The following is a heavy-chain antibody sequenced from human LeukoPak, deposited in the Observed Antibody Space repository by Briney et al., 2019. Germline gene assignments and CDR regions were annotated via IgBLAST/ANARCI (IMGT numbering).Heavy chain of an antibody. J-gene: IGHJ5*02. CDR3: ARSTTVTTSNWFDP. Sequence: PSETLYLTCTVSGGSISSYYWSWIRQPPGKGLEWIGYIYYSGSTNYNPSLKSRVTISVDTSKNQFSLKLSSVTAADTAVYYCARSTTVTTSNWFDPWGQGTLVTVSS. CDR1: GGSISSYY. V-gene: IGHV4-59*08. CDR2: IYYSGST. D-gene: IGHD4-17*01.